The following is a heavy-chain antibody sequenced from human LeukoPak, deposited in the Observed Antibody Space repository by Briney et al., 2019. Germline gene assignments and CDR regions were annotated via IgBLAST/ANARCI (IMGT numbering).Heavy chain of an antibody. CDR2: ISYDGSNK. Sequence: GGSLRLSCAASGFTFSSYGMSWVRQAPGKGLEWVAVISYDGSNKYYADSVKGRFTISRDNSKNTLYLQMNSLRAEDTAVYYCARDKDTSMVSFDYWGQGTLVTVSS. J-gene: IGHJ4*02. CDR1: GFTFSSYG. CDR3: ARDKDTSMVSFDY. V-gene: IGHV3-30*03. D-gene: IGHD5-18*01.